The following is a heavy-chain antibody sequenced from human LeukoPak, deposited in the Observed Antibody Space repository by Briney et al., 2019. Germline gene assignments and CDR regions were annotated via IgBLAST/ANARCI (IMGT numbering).Heavy chain of an antibody. V-gene: IGHV3-21*01. J-gene: IGHJ6*04. CDR2: ISSCSSYI. CDR3: AREDASSLDV. D-gene: IGHD6-6*01. CDR1: GFTFERYG. Sequence: PGGSLRLSCAASGFTFERYGMNWVRQAPGKGLEWVSCISSCSSYIYYADSLKGRFTISRDNAKNSLYLQINSLRAEDTAVYYCAREDASSLDVWGKGTTVTVSS.